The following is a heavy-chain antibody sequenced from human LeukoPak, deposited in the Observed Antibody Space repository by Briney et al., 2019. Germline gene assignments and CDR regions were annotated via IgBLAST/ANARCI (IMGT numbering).Heavy chain of an antibody. V-gene: IGHV1-18*01. D-gene: IGHD6-13*01. CDR2: ISAYNGNT. J-gene: IGHJ5*02. CDR3: ARIRKERAAHPPYNWFDP. CDR1: GYTFTSYG. Sequence: ASVKVSCKASGYTFTSYGISWVRQAPGQGLEWMGWISAYNGNTNYAQKLQGRVTMTTDTSTSTAHMELRSLRSDDTAVYYCARIRKERAAHPPYNWFDPWGQGTLVTVSS.